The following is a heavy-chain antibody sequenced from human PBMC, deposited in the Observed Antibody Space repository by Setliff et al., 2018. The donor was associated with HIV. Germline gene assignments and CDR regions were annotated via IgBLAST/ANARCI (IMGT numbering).Heavy chain of an antibody. CDR2: VSHSGNT. CDR1: GYSISRGCF. D-gene: IGHD3-10*01. Sequence: PSETLSLTCAVSGYSISRGCFWVWVRQPPGKGLEWIGSVSHSGNTDYNISLKSRVTISIDNSNNHFSLKLRSVTAADMAVYYCVSQPESRWQIEYWGQGTLVTVSS. CDR3: VSQPESRWQIEY. J-gene: IGHJ4*02. V-gene: IGHV4-38-2*01.